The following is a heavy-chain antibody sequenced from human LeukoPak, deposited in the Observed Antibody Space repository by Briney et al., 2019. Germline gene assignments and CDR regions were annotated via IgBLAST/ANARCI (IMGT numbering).Heavy chain of an antibody. J-gene: IGHJ3*02. CDR1: GFTFSSYA. CDR3: AEPLKYYYDSSGCLDI. CDR2: ISASGDST. Sequence: GGSLRLSCAAFGFTFSSYAVSWVRQAPGKGLEWASAISASGDSTYYADSVKGRFTISRANSENTLYLQMNSLRAEDTAVYYCAEPLKYYYDSSGCLDIWGQGTMVTVSS. V-gene: IGHV3-23*01. D-gene: IGHD3-22*01.